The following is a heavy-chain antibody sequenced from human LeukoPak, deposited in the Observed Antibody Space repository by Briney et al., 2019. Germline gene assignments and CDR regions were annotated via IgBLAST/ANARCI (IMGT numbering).Heavy chain of an antibody. J-gene: IGHJ4*02. D-gene: IGHD3-16*01. CDR3: ARDSPGGGVLDY. CDR2: IYYSGSA. CDR1: GGSISSSSYY. V-gene: IGHV4-39*07. Sequence: SETLSLTCTVSGGSISSSSYYWGWIRQPPGKGLEWIGSIYYSGSAYYNPSLKSRVTISEDTSKNQFSLKLSSVAAADTAVYYCARDSPGGGVLDYWGQGTLVTVSS.